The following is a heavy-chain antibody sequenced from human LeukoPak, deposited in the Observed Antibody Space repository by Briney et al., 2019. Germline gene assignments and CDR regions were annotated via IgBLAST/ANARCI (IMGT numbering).Heavy chain of an antibody. V-gene: IGHV3-66*01. J-gene: IGHJ6*03. D-gene: IGHD5-12*01. CDR1: GFTFSSYS. CDR2: MYIGGST. Sequence: GGSLRLSCVASGFTFSSYSMNWVRQAPGKGLEWVSVMYIGGSTNYADSVKGRFTISRDEAKNTLDLQMNSLRAEDTAVYYCARWPDYYYMDVWGKGTTV. CDR3: ARWPDYYYMDV.